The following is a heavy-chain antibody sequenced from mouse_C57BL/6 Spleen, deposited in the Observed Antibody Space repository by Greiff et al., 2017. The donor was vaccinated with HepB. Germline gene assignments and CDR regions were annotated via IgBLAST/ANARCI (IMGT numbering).Heavy chain of an antibody. Sequence: EVQRVESEGGLVQPGSSMKLSCTASGFTFSDYYMAWVRQVPEKGLEWVANINYDGSSTYYLDSLKSRFIISRDNAKNILYLQMSSLKSEDTATYYCARADGYDGFAYWGQGTLVTVSA. J-gene: IGHJ3*01. CDR1: GFTFSDYY. CDR3: ARADGYDGFAY. V-gene: IGHV5-16*01. D-gene: IGHD2-2*01. CDR2: INYDGSST.